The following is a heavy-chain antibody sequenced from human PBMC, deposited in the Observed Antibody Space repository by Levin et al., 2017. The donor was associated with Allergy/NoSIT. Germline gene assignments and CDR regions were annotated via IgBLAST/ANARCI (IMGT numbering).Heavy chain of an antibody. J-gene: IGHJ4*02. CDR1: GGSFSGYY. D-gene: IGHD3-16*01. CDR2: INHSGST. V-gene: IGHV4-34*01. Sequence: PSETLSLTCAVYGGSFSGYYWSWIRQPPGKGLEWIGEINHSGSTNYNPSLKSRVTISVDTSKNQFSLKLSSVTAADTAVYYCATRLSRGFGGDHGFDYWGLGTLVTVSS. CDR3: ATRLSRGFGGDHGFDY.